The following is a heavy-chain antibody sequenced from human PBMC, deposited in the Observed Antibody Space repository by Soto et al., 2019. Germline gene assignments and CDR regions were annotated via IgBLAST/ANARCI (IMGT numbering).Heavy chain of an antibody. Sequence: RLSWAASGFTFDDYAMHWVRQVPGKGLEWVSGINWNSGSIGYADSVKGRFAISRDNAKNSLHLQMNSLRAEDTAFYYCVKDESINWYSGHFRHWGQGTLVTVS. CDR1: GFTFDDYA. J-gene: IGHJ1*01. D-gene: IGHD6-13*01. CDR2: INWNSGSI. CDR3: VKDESINWYSGHFRH. V-gene: IGHV3-9*01.